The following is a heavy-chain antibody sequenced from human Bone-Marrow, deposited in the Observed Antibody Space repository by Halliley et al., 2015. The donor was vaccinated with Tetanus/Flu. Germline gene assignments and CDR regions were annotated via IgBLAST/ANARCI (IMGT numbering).Heavy chain of an antibody. CDR3: AKDRGDTLDWFDS. CDR2: ISGNGEST. Sequence: SLRLSCAASGFTFSSYGMTWVRQAPGKGLEWVSSISGNGESTHYGDSVKGRFTISRDSSEKTLYLQMNSLRAEDTAVYYCAKDRGDTLDWFDSWGQGTWSPSPQ. D-gene: IGHD3-10*01. CDR1: GFTFSSYG. J-gene: IGHJ5*01. V-gene: IGHV3-23*01.